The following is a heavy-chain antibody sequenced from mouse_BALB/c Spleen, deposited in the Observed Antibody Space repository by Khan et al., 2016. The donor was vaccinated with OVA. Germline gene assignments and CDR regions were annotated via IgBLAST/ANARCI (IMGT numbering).Heavy chain of an antibody. J-gene: IGHJ3*01. Sequence: EVQLQESGPGLVKPSQSLSLTCSVTGYSITSGYFWNWIRQFPGNKLEWMGYIRDDGNSNYNPSLKNRISITRDTSKNQFYLKLNSVTPEDTATYYCTRVGSSVTALFAYRGQGTLVTVSA. D-gene: IGHD3-1*01. CDR3: TRVGSSVTALFAY. V-gene: IGHV3-6*02. CDR1: GYSITSGYF. CDR2: IRDDGNS.